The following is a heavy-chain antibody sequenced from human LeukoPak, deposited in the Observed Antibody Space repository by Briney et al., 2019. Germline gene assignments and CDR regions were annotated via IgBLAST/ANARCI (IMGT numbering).Heavy chain of an antibody. CDR1: GVSLSTSGVG. V-gene: IGHV2-5*01. CDR2: IYWNDDK. J-gene: IGHJ5*02. D-gene: IGHD3-22*01. CDR3: AHRKAQYYYDSSGYRGYNWFDP. Sequence: SGPTLAKPTQTLTLSCTFPGVSLSTSGVGVGWIPQPPGKALEWLALIYWNDDKPYSPSLKSRLTITKDTSKNQVVLTMTNMDPVDTATYYCAHRKAQYYYDSSGYRGYNWFDPWGQGTLVTVSS.